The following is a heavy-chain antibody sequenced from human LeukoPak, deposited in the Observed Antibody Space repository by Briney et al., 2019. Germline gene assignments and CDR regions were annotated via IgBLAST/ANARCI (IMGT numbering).Heavy chain of an antibody. CDR1: GGSISSYY. V-gene: IGHV4-59*01. CDR3: ARQPFPRGGLWYFDL. Sequence: SETLSLTCTVSGGSISSYYWSWIRQPPGKGLEWIGYIYYSGSTNYNPSLKSRVTISVDTSKNQFSLKLSSVTAADTAVYSRARQPFPRGGLWYFDLWGRGTLVTVSS. J-gene: IGHJ2*01. CDR2: IYYSGST. D-gene: IGHD1-14*01.